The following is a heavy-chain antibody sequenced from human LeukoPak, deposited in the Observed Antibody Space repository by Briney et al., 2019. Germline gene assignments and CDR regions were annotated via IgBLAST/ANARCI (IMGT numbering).Heavy chain of an antibody. V-gene: IGHV3-48*03. CDR1: GFTLSSFE. CDR3: AELGITMIGGV. D-gene: IGHD3-10*02. CDR2: ISSSGSTI. J-gene: IGHJ6*04. Sequence: GGALRLSCAASGFTLSSFEMNWGRQAPGKGVEWVSYISSSGSTIYYADSVKGRFTISRDNAKNSLYLQMNSLRAEDTAVYYCAELGITMIGGVWGKGTTVTISS.